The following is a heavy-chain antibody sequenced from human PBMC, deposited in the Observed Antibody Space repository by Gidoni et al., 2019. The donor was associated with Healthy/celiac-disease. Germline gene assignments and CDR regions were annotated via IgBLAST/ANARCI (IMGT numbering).Heavy chain of an antibody. V-gene: IGHV4-39*01. D-gene: IGHD3-22*01. CDR2: IYYSGST. CDR3: AITYYYDSSGYYYGYFDY. Sequence: QLQLQEPGPGLVKPSETLSLTCTVSGGSISSSSYYWGWIRQPPGTGLEWIGSIYYSGSTYYNPSLKSRVTISVDTSKNQFSLKLSSVTAADTAVYYCAITYYYDSSGYYYGYFDYWGQGTLVTVSS. CDR1: GGSISSSSYY. J-gene: IGHJ4*02.